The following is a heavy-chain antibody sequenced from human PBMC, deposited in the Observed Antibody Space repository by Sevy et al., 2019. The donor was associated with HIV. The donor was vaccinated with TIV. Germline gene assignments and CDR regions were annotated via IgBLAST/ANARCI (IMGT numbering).Heavy chain of an antibody. V-gene: IGHV1-69*13. D-gene: IGHD6-13*01. CDR3: ARPQRPSGYSSSGDAFDV. CDR2: IVPSFDLS. CDR1: GVTFSGYA. Sequence: ASVKVSCKASGVTFSGYAINWVRQTPGQGLEWMGWIVPSFDLSKYAQKFQGRVTFTADESTDTAYMKLSSLRSDDTVVYYCARPQRPSGYSSSGDAFDVWGQGTMVTVSS. J-gene: IGHJ3*01.